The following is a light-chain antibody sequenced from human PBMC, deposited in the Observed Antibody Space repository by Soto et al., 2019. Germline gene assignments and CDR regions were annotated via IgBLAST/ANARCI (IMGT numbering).Light chain of an antibody. CDR1: QSISSN. V-gene: IGKV3-15*01. CDR3: QQYGSSPIT. J-gene: IGKJ5*01. Sequence: EIVLTQSPGTLSLSPGEGATLSCRASQSISSNLAWYQQKPGQAPRLLIYGASTRATGIPARFSGSGSGTEFTLTISSLQSEDFAVYYCQQYGSSPITFGQGTRLEI. CDR2: GAS.